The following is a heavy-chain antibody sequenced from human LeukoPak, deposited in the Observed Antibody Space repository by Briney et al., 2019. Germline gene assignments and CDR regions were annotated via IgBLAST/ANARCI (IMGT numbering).Heavy chain of an antibody. V-gene: IGHV3-30*02. CDR2: IRYDGSNK. D-gene: IGHD5-12*01. CDR3: AKGISLRGYSGYDSDY. CDR1: GFTFSSYG. J-gene: IGHJ4*02. Sequence: GGSLRLSCAASGFTFSSYGMHWVRQAPGKGLEWVAFIRYDGSNKYYADSVKGRFTISRDNSKNTLYLQMNSLRAEDTAVYYCAKGISLRGYSGYDSDYWGQGTLVTVSS.